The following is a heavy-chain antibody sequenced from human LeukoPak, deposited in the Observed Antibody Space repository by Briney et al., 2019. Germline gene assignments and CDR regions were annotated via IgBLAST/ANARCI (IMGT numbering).Heavy chain of an antibody. D-gene: IGHD2-15*01. J-gene: IGHJ4*02. Sequence: PGRSLRLSCEASGFTFRSYGMHWVRQAPGKGLEWVAVISYDESNKYYADSVKGRFSISRDNSKNTLYLQMNSLRAEDTAVYFCAKDGVYCSGGSCYSVGGGPFDYWGQGTLVTVSS. CDR3: AKDGVYCSGGSCYSVGGGPFDY. V-gene: IGHV3-30*18. CDR2: ISYDESNK. CDR1: GFTFRSYG.